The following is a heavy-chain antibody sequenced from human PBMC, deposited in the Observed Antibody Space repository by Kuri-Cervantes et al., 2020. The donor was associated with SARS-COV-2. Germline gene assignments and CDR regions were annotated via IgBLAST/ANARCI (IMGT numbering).Heavy chain of an antibody. J-gene: IGHJ3*02. V-gene: IGHV3-30-3*01. CDR1: GFTFSNAW. Sequence: GESLKISCAASGFTFSNAWMSWVRQAPGKGLEWVAVISYDGSNKYYADSVKGRFTISRDNSKNTLYLQMNSLRAEDTAVYYCARGYCSSTSCYDWGAFDIWGQGTIVTVSS. CDR3: ARGYCSSTSCYDWGAFDI. D-gene: IGHD2-2*01. CDR2: ISYDGSNK.